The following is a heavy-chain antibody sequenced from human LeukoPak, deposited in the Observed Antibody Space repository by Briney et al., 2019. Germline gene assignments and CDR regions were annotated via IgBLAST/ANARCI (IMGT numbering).Heavy chain of an antibody. D-gene: IGHD3-10*01. CDR2: IYYSGST. CDR1: GGSISSSSYY. CDR3: ARVEEGYGSGRRENYYYYYMDV. V-gene: IGHV4-39*07. Sequence: PSETLSLTCTVSGGSISSSSYYWGWIRQPPGKGLEWSGSIYYSGSTYYNPSLKSRVTISVDTSKNQFSLKLSSVTAADTAVYYCARVEEGYGSGRRENYYYYYMDVWGKGTTVTISS. J-gene: IGHJ6*03.